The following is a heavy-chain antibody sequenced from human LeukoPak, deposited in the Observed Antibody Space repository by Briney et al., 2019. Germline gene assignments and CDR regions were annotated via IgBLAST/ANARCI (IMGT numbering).Heavy chain of an antibody. CDR1: GFTFSSYA. D-gene: IGHD2-2*01. CDR2: ISGSGGST. Sequence: GGSLSLSCAASGFTFSSYAMSWVRPAPGKGLEWVSAISGSGGSTYYADSVKGRFTISRDNSKNTLYLQMNSRRAEDTAVYYCARRVVPATMDVWGKGTTVTVSS. CDR3: ARRVVPATMDV. V-gene: IGHV3-23*01. J-gene: IGHJ6*04.